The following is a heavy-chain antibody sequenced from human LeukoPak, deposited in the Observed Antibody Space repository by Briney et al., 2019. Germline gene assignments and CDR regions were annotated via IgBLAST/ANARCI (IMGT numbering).Heavy chain of an antibody. CDR3: ARGAVYDLIRYYYMDV. CDR2: MNPNSGNT. CDR1: GYTFTSYD. Sequence: GASVKVSCKASGYTFTSYDINWVRQATGQGLEWMGWMNPNSGNTGYAQKFQGRVTITRNTSISTAYMELSSLRSEDTAVYYCARGAVYDLIRYYYMDVWGKGTTVTVSS. D-gene: IGHD3-3*01. V-gene: IGHV1-8*03. J-gene: IGHJ6*03.